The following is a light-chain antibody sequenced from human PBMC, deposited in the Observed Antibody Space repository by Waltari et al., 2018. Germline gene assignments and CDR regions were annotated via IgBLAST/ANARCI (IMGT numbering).Light chain of an antibody. CDR1: QTISKN. CDR3: QQYNFWWT. V-gene: IGKV3-15*01. Sequence: EIVMTQSPATLSVFPGGRATLSCRASQTISKNLAWYQQKPGQSPRLLFYQASTRATGVPARFRGSGSGTEFTLTISSLQSDDVAVYFCQQYNFWWTFGQGTSVEIK. J-gene: IGKJ1*01. CDR2: QAS.